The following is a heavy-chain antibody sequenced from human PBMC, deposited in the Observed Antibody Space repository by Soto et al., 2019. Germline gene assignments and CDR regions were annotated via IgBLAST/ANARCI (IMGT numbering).Heavy chain of an antibody. CDR2: IIPIFGAA. CDR3: ATSGECGGDCYVYRMDV. D-gene: IGHD2-21*02. Sequence: QVQLVQSGAEVQKPGSSVKVSCKASGGSFNSFAISWVRQAPGQGLEWMGGIIPIFGAASYGQRIQGRVTITADESTSTAFMELSSLRSEDTAVYYCATSGECGGDCYVYRMDVWGRGTTVTVSS. CDR1: GGSFNSFA. V-gene: IGHV1-69*01. J-gene: IGHJ6*02.